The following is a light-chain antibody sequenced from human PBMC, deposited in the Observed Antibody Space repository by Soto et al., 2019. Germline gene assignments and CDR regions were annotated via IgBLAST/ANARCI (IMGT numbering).Light chain of an antibody. CDR1: SSDVGGYNY. V-gene: IGLV2-11*01. J-gene: IGLJ1*01. CDR3: CSYGGSFYV. CDR2: DVN. Sequence: QSVLTQPHSVAGSPGQSVAISCSGTSSDVGGYNYVSWYQQHPGKAPKLIIFDVNKRPSGVPDRFSGSKSGSTASLTISRLTAFADDDYYCCSYGGSFYVVGTGTKVTVL.